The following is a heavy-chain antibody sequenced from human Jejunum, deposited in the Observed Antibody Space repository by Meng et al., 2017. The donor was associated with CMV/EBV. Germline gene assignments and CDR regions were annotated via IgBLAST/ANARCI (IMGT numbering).Heavy chain of an antibody. CDR1: GFSFSTYS. Sequence: ASGFSFSTYSMNWVRQAPGKGLEWVSSIRSSSTYTFYAESVKGRFTISRDNAKNSLYLQMSSLTAEDTAVYYCASHWGLAASGYWGQGMLVTVSS. J-gene: IGHJ4*02. D-gene: IGHD2-15*01. V-gene: IGHV3-21*01. CDR3: ASHWGLAASGY. CDR2: IRSSSTYT.